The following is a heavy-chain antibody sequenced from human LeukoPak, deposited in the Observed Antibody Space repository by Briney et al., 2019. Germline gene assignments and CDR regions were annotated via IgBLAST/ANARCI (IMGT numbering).Heavy chain of an antibody. CDR3: ARGSYYGSGSYPRGYYFDY. D-gene: IGHD3-10*01. Sequence: SQTLSLTCTVSGGSISSGGYYWSWIRQHPGKGLEWIGYIYYSGSTYYNPSLKSRVTISVDTSKNQFSLKLSSVTAADTAVYYCARGSYYGSGSYPRGYYFDYWGQGTLVTVSS. CDR1: GGSISSGGYY. J-gene: IGHJ4*02. V-gene: IGHV4-31*03. CDR2: IYYSGST.